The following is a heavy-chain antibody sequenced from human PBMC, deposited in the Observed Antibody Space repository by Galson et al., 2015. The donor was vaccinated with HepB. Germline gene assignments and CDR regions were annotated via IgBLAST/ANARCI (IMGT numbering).Heavy chain of an antibody. Sequence: SLRLSCAASGFTFTNYAMNWVRQAPGKGLEWASAISGGGGSTFYADSVKGRFTISRDNSKNTLDLQMHSLRAGDTAVYYCAKDALRSSGWYYFDSWGQGTLVTVSS. CDR3: AKDALRSSGWYYFDS. V-gene: IGHV3-23*01. CDR2: ISGGGGST. J-gene: IGHJ4*02. D-gene: IGHD6-19*01. CDR1: GFTFTNYA.